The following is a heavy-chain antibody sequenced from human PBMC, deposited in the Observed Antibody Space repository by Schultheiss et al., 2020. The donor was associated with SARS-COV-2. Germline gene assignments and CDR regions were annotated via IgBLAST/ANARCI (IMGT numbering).Heavy chain of an antibody. CDR3: VKVMRVDDGGGSFHY. CDR2: LSAGAGDT. D-gene: IGHD2-15*01. CDR1: GFTFSSYA. Sequence: GASLKISCAASGFTFSSYAMSWVRQAPGKGLEWVSELSAGAGDTFYADSVKGRFTISRDNSRNTLSLQMSGLTFDDTAIYYCVKVMRVDDGGGSFHYWGQGTLVTVAS. J-gene: IGHJ4*02. V-gene: IGHV3-23*01.